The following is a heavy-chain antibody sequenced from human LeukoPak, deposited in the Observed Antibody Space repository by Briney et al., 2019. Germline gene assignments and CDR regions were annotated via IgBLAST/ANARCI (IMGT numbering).Heavy chain of an antibody. CDR2: IYPGDSET. Sequence: GESLKISCKTSGYNFNNYWIGWVRHMPGKGLEWLGVIYPGDSETRYRPSFQGQVTISADKSITTAYLQWNSLKASDTAMYYCARWVKADRSDPWGQGTLVTVSS. CDR1: GYNFNNYW. CDR3: ARWVKADRSDP. J-gene: IGHJ5*02. D-gene: IGHD2-21*01. V-gene: IGHV5-51*01.